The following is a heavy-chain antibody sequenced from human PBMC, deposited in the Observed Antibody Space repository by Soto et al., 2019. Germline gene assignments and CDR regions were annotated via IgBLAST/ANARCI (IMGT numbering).Heavy chain of an antibody. Sequence: QVQLQQWGAGLLKPSETLSLTCAVYGGSFSGYYWSWIRQPPGKGLEWIGEINHSGSTNYNPSLKSRVTISVDTSKTQFSLKLSSVTAADTAVYYCAREVAAAGTDYWGQGTLVTVSS. CDR2: INHSGST. CDR1: GGSFSGYY. V-gene: IGHV4-34*01. J-gene: IGHJ4*02. CDR3: AREVAAAGTDY. D-gene: IGHD6-13*01.